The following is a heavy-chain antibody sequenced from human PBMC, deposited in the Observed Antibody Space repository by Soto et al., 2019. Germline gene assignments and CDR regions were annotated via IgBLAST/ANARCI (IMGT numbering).Heavy chain of an antibody. CDR2: ISPFGGAT. Sequence: QVRLVQSGAEVRKTGASVKISCEASGDSVSNDYVHWVRQAPGQGFEWLGLISPFGGATAYAQRFKGRVTVSMDTSSTTFYLELSRLRSDEAAVYYWAKGRGGKAVANFGMDVWGQGVTVTVS. CDR3: AKGRGGKAVANFGMDV. D-gene: IGHD3-16*01. CDR1: GDSVSNDY. J-gene: IGHJ6*02. V-gene: IGHV1-46*01.